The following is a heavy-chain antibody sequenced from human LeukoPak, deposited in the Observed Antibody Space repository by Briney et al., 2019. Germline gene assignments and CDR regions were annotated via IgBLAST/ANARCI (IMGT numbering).Heavy chain of an antibody. CDR3: ARVLESEMATIGATDY. D-gene: IGHD5-24*01. CDR2: ISYDGSNK. V-gene: IGHV3-30-3*01. J-gene: IGHJ4*02. Sequence: GGSLRLSCAASAFTFSTYAMHWVRQAPGKGLEWVAVISYDGSNKYYADSVKGRFTISRDNSKNMLYLQMNSLGAEDTAVYYCARVLESEMATIGATDYWGQGTLVTVSS. CDR1: AFTFSTYA.